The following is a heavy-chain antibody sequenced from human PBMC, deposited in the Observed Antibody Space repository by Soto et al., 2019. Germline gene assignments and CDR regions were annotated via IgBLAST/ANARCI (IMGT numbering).Heavy chain of an antibody. D-gene: IGHD2-2*01. CDR2: IYYSGST. CDR3: SRDTYCSSTSCYPSGEFDY. V-gene: IGHV4-59*01. J-gene: IGHJ4*02. CDR1: GGSISSYY. Sequence: SETLSLTCTVSGGSISSYYWSWIRQPPGKGLEWIGYIYYSGSTNYNPSLKSRVTISVDTSKSQFSLKLSSVTAADTAVYYCSRDTYCSSTSCYPSGEFDYWGQGTLVTVSS.